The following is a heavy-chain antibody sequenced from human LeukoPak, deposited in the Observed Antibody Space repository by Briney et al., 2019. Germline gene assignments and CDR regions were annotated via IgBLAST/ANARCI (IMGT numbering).Heavy chain of an antibody. V-gene: IGHV1-24*01. CDR1: GYTLTELS. CDR3: ATPGRYDAFDI. CDR2: FDPEDGET. J-gene: IGHJ3*02. Sequence: GASVKVSCKVSGYTLTELSMHWVRQAPGKGREGMGGFDPEDGETIDAQKFQGRVTMTGDTAKDTAYMGLSSLRSEDTAVYYCATPGRYDAFDIWGQGTMVTVSS. D-gene: IGHD1-14*01.